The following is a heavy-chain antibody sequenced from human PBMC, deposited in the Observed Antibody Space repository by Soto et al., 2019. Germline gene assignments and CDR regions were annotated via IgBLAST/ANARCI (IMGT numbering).Heavy chain of an antibody. CDR2: IWYDGSNK. CDR1: GFTFSSYG. J-gene: IGHJ6*03. Sequence: GGSLRLSCAASGFTFSSYGMHWVRQAPGKGLEWVAVIWYDGSNKYYADSVKGRFTISRDNSKNTLYLQMNSLRAEDTAVYYCARDSEYYDFWSGYSVWYYYYMDVWGKGTTVTVSS. V-gene: IGHV3-33*01. D-gene: IGHD3-3*01. CDR3: ARDSEYYDFWSGYSVWYYYYMDV.